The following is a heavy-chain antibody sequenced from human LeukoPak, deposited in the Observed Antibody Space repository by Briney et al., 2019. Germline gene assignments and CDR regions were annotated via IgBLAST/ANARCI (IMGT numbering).Heavy chain of an antibody. V-gene: IGHV1-69*06. D-gene: IGHD6-13*01. J-gene: IGHJ4*02. CDR2: IIPIFGTA. Sequence: GSSVKVSCKASGGTFSSYAISWVRQAPGQGLEWMGGIIPIFGTANYAQKFQGRVTITADKSTSTAYMELSSLRSEDTAVYYCTSQQQLLTYFDSWGQGTLVTVSS. CDR1: GGTFSSYA. CDR3: TSQQQLLTYFDS.